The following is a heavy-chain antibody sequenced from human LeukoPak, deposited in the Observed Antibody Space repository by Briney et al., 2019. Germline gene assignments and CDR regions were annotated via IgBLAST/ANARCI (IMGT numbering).Heavy chain of an antibody. V-gene: IGHV3-64*01. J-gene: IGHJ4*02. D-gene: IGHD2-15*01. Sequence: GGSLRLSCAASGFTFSSYAMHWARQAPGKGLEYVSAISSNGGSTYYANSVKGRFTISRDNSKNTLYLQMGSLRAEDMAVYYCARTSPISDYSAGLDYWGQGTLVTVSS. CDR3: ARTSPISDYSAGLDY. CDR1: GFTFSSYA. CDR2: ISSNGGST.